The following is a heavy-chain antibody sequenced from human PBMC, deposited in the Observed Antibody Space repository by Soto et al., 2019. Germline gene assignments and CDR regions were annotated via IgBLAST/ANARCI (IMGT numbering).Heavy chain of an antibody. CDR3: ATAHTSDYAFDY. D-gene: IGHD4-17*01. CDR1: GYTLTELS. Sequence: GASVKVSCKVSGYTLTELSMHWVRQAPGKGLEWMGGFDPEDGETIYAQKFQGRVTMTEDTSTDTAYMELSSLRSEDTAVYYCATAHTSDYAFDYWGQGTLVTVSS. CDR2: FDPEDGET. V-gene: IGHV1-24*01. J-gene: IGHJ4*02.